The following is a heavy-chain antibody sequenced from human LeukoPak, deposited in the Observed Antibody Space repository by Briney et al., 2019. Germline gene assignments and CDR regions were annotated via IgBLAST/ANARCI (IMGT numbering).Heavy chain of an antibody. D-gene: IGHD2-15*01. J-gene: IGHJ3*02. Sequence: GESLKISCKGSGYSFTSYWIAWVRQMPGKGLEWMGIIYPGDSDTRYSPSFQGQVTISADKSITTAYLQWSSLKASDTAMYYCARPFTPAKSLADDALDIWGQGTTVTVSS. CDR2: IYPGDSDT. CDR3: ARPFTPAKSLADDALDI. CDR1: GYSFTSYW. V-gene: IGHV5-51*01.